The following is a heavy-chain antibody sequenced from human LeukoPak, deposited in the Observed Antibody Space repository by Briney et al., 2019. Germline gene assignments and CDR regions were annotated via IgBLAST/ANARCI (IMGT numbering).Heavy chain of an antibody. CDR2: IYYSGST. Sequence: SETLSLTCTVSGGSISSGGYYWSWIRQHPGKGLEWIGYIYYSGSTYYNPSLKSRVTISADTSKNQFSLKLSSVTAADTAVYYCARDSGRDGYSFDYWGQGTLVTVSS. D-gene: IGHD5-24*01. J-gene: IGHJ4*02. V-gene: IGHV4-31*03. CDR1: GGSISSGGYY. CDR3: ARDSGRDGYSFDY.